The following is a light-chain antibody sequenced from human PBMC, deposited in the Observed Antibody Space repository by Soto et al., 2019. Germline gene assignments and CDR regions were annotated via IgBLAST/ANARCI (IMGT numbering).Light chain of an antibody. J-gene: IGKJ1*01. CDR1: QSISTW. Sequence: DIQVTQSPSTLSASVGDRVTITCRASQSISTWLAWYQQKPGKAPNLLIYDASSLESGVPSRFSGSRSGTEFTLTISSLQPDDFATYYCQQYESYSTFGQGTMVDVK. CDR2: DAS. V-gene: IGKV1-5*01. CDR3: QQYESYST.